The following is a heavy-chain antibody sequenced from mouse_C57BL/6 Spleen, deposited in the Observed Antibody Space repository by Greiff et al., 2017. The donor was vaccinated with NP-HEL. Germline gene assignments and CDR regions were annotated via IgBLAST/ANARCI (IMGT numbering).Heavy chain of an antibody. Sequence: QVQLKQPGAELVRPGSSVKLSCKASGYTFTSYWMDWVKQRPGQGLEWIGNIYPSDSETHYNQKFKDKATLTVDKSSSTAYMQLSSLTSEDSAVYYCARWGDYVYFDYWGQGTTLTVSS. V-gene: IGHV1-61*01. CDR2: IYPSDSET. D-gene: IGHD2-4*01. CDR1: GYTFTSYW. J-gene: IGHJ2*01. CDR3: ARWGDYVYFDY.